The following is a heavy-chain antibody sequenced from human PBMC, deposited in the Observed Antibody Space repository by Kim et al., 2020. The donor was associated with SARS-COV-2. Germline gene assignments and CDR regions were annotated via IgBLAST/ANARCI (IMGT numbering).Heavy chain of an antibody. Sequence: SETLSLTCTVSGGSISSSSYYWGWIRQPPGKGLEWIGSIYYSGSTYYNPSLKSRVTISVDTSKNQFSLKLSSVTAADTAVYYCARQPLRGIVVVVPARNWFDPWGQGTLVTVSS. CDR3: ARQPLRGIVVVVPARNWFDP. CDR1: GGSISSSSYY. D-gene: IGHD2-15*01. V-gene: IGHV4-39*01. J-gene: IGHJ5*02. CDR2: IYYSGST.